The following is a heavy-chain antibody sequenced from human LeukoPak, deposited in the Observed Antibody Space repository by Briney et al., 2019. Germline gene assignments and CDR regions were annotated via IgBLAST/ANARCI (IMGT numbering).Heavy chain of an antibody. CDR1: GFTFSSYA. D-gene: IGHD3-10*01. V-gene: IGHV3-21*01. CDR2: ISSSSSYM. J-gene: IGHJ3*02. CDR3: ATRSYYYGSGSSAAFDI. Sequence: KPGGSLRLSCAASGFTFSSYAMHWVRQAPGKGLEWVSSISSSSSYMYYADSVKGRFTISRGNAKNSLYLQMNSLRAEDTAVYYCATRSYYYGSGSSAAFDIWGQGTMVTVSS.